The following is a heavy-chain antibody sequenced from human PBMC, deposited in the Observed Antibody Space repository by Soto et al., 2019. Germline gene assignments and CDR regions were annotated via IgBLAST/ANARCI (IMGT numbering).Heavy chain of an antibody. Sequence: SETLSLTCTVSGGSISSYYWTWILQPPGKGLEWIGFMYNSGSTHYNPSLKSRVTISLDTSKNQFSLNLRSVTAADTAVHYCASMGYHYGSGSYPLDYWGQGTLVTVSS. V-gene: IGHV4-59*08. CDR2: MYNSGST. CDR1: GGSISSYY. CDR3: ASMGYHYGSGSYPLDY. J-gene: IGHJ4*02. D-gene: IGHD3-10*01.